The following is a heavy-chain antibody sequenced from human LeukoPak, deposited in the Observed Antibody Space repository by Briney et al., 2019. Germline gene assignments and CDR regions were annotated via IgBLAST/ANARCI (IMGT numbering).Heavy chain of an antibody. V-gene: IGHV1-69*13. CDR2: IIPIFGTA. J-gene: IGHJ4*02. D-gene: IGHD3-10*01. CDR1: GGTFSSYA. CDR3: ARGTNTRFGETQYYFDY. Sequence: ASVKVSCKASGGTFSSYAISWVRQAPGQGLEWMGGIIPIFGTANYAQKFQGRVTITADESTSTAYMELSRLRSDDTAVYYCARGTNTRFGETQYYFDYWGQGTLVTVSS.